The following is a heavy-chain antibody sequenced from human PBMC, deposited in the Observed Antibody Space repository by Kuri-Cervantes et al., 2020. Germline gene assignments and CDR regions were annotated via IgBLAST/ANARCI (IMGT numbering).Heavy chain of an antibody. CDR2: ISSSSSTI. V-gene: IGHV3-48*01. D-gene: IGHD3-22*01. Sequence: GESLKISCAASGFTFSSYSMNWVRQAPGKGLEWVSYISSSSSTIYYADSVKGRFTISRDNAKNSLYLQMNSLRAEDTAVYYCATSSSGYSYYYYYMDVWGKGTSVTVSS. J-gene: IGHJ6*03. CDR3: ATSSSGYSYYYYYMDV. CDR1: GFTFSSYS.